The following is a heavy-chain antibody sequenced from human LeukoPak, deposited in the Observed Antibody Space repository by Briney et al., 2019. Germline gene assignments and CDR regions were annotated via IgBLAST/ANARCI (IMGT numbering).Heavy chain of an antibody. J-gene: IGHJ4*02. D-gene: IGHD3-3*01. CDR2: IYSGGST. CDR1: GVTVSDNY. Sequence: GGSLRLSCAASGVTVSDNYMSWVRQAPGKRLEWVSLIYSGGSTYYADSVKGRFTISRDNSKNTLYLQMNSLRAEDTAVYYCAKANYDFWSGYYTLVYWGQGTLVTVSS. CDR3: AKANYDFWSGYYTLVY. V-gene: IGHV3-53*01.